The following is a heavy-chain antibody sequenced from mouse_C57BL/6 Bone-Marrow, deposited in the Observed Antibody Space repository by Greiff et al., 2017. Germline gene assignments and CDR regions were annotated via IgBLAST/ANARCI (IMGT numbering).Heavy chain of an antibody. V-gene: IGHV1-81*01. D-gene: IGHD2-3*01. CDR1: GYTFTSYG. Sequence: VQLQESGAELARPGASVKLSCKASGYTFTSYGISWVKQRTGQGLEWIGEIYPRSGNTYYNEKFEGKATLTADKSSSTAYMELRSLTSEDSAVYFCARWLLPWFAYWGQGTLVTVSA. J-gene: IGHJ3*01. CDR3: ARWLLPWFAY. CDR2: IYPRSGNT.